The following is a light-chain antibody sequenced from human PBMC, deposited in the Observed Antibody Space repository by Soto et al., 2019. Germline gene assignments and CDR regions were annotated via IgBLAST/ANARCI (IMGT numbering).Light chain of an antibody. CDR3: SSYTSSSTLC. J-gene: IGLJ1*01. CDR1: SSDVGGYNY. CDR2: DVS. V-gene: IGLV2-14*01. Sequence: QSALTQPASVSGSPGQSITISCTGTSSDVGGYNYASWYQQHPGKAPKLMIYDVSNRPSGVSNRFSGSKSRNTASLTISGLQAEDEADYYCSSYTSSSTLCFGTGTKLTVL.